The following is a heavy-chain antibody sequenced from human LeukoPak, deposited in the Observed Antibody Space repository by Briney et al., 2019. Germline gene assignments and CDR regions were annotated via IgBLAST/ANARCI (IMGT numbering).Heavy chain of an antibody. CDR2: INYSGST. V-gene: IGHV4-39*01. D-gene: IGHD2-2*01. J-gene: IGHJ4*02. CDR1: GDSISSSSSY. Sequence: SETLSLTCTVSGDSISSSSSYWGWIRQPPGKGLKWIGIINYSGSTYYNPSLRSRVTISVDTSKNQFSLKLSSATAADTAVYYCARRYCSTTTCFFFDYWGQGTLVTVSS. CDR3: ARRYCSTTTCFFFDY.